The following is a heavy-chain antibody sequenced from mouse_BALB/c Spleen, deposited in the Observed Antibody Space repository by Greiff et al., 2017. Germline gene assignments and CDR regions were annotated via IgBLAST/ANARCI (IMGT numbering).Heavy chain of an antibody. V-gene: IGHV14-4*02. CDR1: GFNIKDYY. Sequence: EVQLHQSGAELVRSGASVKLSCTASGFNIKDYYMHRVKQRPEQGLEWIGWIDPENGDTEYAPKFQGKATMTADTSSNTAYLQLSSLTSEDTAVYYCPYGNYVGWFAYWGQGTLVTVSA. CDR3: PYGNYVGWFAY. D-gene: IGHD2-1*01. CDR2: IDPENGDT. J-gene: IGHJ3*01.